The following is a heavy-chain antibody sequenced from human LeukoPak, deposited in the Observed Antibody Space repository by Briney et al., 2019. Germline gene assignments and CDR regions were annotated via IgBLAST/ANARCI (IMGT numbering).Heavy chain of an antibody. CDR3: ATSGYSGSYYSRAFDI. CDR1: GFTVSSNY. D-gene: IGHD1-26*01. V-gene: IGHV3-53*01. J-gene: IGHJ3*02. Sequence: GGSLRLSRAASGFTVSSNYMSWARQAPGKGLEWVSVIYSGGSTYYADSVKGRFTISRDNSKNTLYLQMNSLRAEDTAVYYCATSGYSGSYYSRAFDIWGQGTMVTVYS. CDR2: IYSGGST.